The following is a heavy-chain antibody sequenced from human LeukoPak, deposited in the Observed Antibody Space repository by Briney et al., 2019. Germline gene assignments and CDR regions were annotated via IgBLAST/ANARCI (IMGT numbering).Heavy chain of an antibody. Sequence: ASVKVSCKVSGYTLTELSMHWVRQAPGKGLEWMGGFDPEDGETIYAQKFQGRVTMTEDTSTDTAYMELSSLRSEDTAVYYCARVYDSSGYYQRNYYYYGMDVWGQGTTVTVSS. CDR2: FDPEDGET. CDR1: GYTLTELS. V-gene: IGHV1-24*01. D-gene: IGHD3-22*01. J-gene: IGHJ6*02. CDR3: ARVYDSSGYYQRNYYYYGMDV.